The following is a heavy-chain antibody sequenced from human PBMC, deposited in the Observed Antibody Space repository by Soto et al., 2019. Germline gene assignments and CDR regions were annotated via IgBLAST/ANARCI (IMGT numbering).Heavy chain of an antibody. D-gene: IGHD6-25*01. V-gene: IGHV1-58*02. J-gene: IGHJ6*02. Sequence: ASVKVSCKASGFTFSTSAMQWARQARGQSLEWIGWIVVGSGHINYAQQFHERVTITRDMSTGSVYMELSSLRSEDTAECYCAATIIAAGGSGYYGLDVWGQGTTVTVS. CDR2: IVVGSGHI. CDR3: AATIIAAGGSGYYGLDV. CDR1: GFTFSTSA.